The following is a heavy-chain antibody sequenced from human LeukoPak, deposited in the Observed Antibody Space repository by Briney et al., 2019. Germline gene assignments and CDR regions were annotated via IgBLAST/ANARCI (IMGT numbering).Heavy chain of an antibody. V-gene: IGHV4-4*02. CDR3: ATPSYSSSWGTIDV. Sequence: PSGTLSLTCAVSGGSISSSHWWSWVRQPPGKGLEWIADIYHSGITNYNPSLKSRVTISIDKSKNQFSLNLSSVTAADTAVYYCATPSYSSSWGTIDVWGRGTMVTVSS. CDR1: GGSISSSHW. CDR2: IYHSGIT. J-gene: IGHJ3*01. D-gene: IGHD6-13*01.